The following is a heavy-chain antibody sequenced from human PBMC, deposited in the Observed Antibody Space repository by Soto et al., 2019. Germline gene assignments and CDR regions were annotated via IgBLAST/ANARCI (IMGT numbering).Heavy chain of an antibody. CDR1: GASISGFY. D-gene: IGHD1-1*01. V-gene: IGHV4-4*07. Sequence: SETLSLTCTVSGASISGFYWSWIRKSAGKGLEWIGRIYAAGTTDYNPSLKSRVMMSVDTSKKQFSLKLRSVTAADTAVYYCVRDGTKTLRDWFDPWGQGISVTVSS. CDR3: VRDGTKTLRDWFDP. CDR2: IYAAGTT. J-gene: IGHJ5*02.